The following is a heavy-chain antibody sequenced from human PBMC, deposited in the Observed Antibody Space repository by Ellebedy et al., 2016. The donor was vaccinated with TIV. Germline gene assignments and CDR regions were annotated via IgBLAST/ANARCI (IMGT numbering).Heavy chain of an antibody. D-gene: IGHD3-10*01. CDR3: ARGSTVIRGLGY. Sequence: ASVKVSXKASGYIFTSYDINWVRQATGQGLEWMGWMNPNSGNTGYAQKFQGRVTMTRNTSISTAYMELSSLRSEDTAVYYCARGSTVIRGLGYWGQGTLVTVSS. J-gene: IGHJ4*02. V-gene: IGHV1-8*01. CDR2: MNPNSGNT. CDR1: GYIFTSYD.